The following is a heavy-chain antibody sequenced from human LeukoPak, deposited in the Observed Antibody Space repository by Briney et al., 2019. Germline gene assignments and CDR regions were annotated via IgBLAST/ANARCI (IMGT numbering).Heavy chain of an antibody. J-gene: IGHJ4*02. V-gene: IGHV5-51*01. CDR2: IYPGDSDT. CDR3: ASLSYDFWSAGGY. CDR1: GYSLTSYW. D-gene: IGHD3-3*01. Sequence: GESLKISCKGSGYSLTSYWIGXVXXXPGKXLEWMGIIYPGDSDTRYXPSFQGQVTISADKSISTAYLQWSSLKASDTAMYYCASLSYDFWSAGGYWGQGTLVTVSS.